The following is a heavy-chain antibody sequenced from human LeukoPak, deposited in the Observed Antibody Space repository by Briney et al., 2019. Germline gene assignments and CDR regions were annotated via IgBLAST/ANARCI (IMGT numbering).Heavy chain of an antibody. CDR2: VYYTGTS. Sequence: PSETLSLTCTVSGDSVSSHYWSWIRQPPGKGLEWIAYVYYTGTSNYDPSLKSRVTISIDTSKNQFSLKLISVTAADTAGYYCARYSNHVDHFDSWGQGTLVTVSS. CDR3: ARYSNHVDHFDS. J-gene: IGHJ4*02. D-gene: IGHD4-11*01. V-gene: IGHV4-59*02. CDR1: GDSVSSHY.